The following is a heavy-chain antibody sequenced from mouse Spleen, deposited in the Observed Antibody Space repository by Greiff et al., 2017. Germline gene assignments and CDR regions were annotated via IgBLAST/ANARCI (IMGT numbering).Heavy chain of an antibody. CDR3: ARGGNLGFDY. V-gene: IGHV1-7*01. D-gene: IGHD4-1*01. J-gene: IGHJ2*01. CDR2: ISPSNSYI. CDR1: GYTFSKYW. Sequence: QVHVKQSGAELAKPGASVKLSCKASGYTFSKYWIHWVKQRPGQGLEWIGYISPSNSYIKYNQKFKDKATLTADKSSSTAYMQLSSLTYEDSAVYYCARGGNLGFDYWGQGTTLTVSS.